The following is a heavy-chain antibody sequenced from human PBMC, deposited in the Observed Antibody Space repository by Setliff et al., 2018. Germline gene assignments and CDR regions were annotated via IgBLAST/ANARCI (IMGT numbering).Heavy chain of an antibody. D-gene: IGHD3-3*01. CDR3: ARGVYRSGRGEWSRPYYFDY. CDR1: GGSISDYY. CDR2: INHSGST. V-gene: IGHV4-34*01. J-gene: IGHJ4*02. Sequence: SETLSLTCTVSGGSISDYYWSWIRQAPGKGLEWIGEINHSGSTNYNPSLKSRVTISVDTSKNQFSLKLSSVTAADTAVYYCARGVYRSGRGEWSRPYYFDYWGQGTLVTVSS.